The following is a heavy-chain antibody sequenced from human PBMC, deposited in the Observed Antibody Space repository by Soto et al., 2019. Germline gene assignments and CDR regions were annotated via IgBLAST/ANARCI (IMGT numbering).Heavy chain of an antibody. CDR1: GYTFTSYE. CDR2: MYPNSGNT. V-gene: IGHV1-8*01. J-gene: IGHJ6*02. D-gene: IGHD2-15*01. Sequence: GASVKVSCKASGYTFTSYEITWVRQATGQGLECMGWMYPNSGNTGFAQKFRGRVTMTRNTSISTAYMELSSLRSDDTAVYYCAIMGCDTTPDGRYYYNNDMDVWGQGTTVTVSS. CDR3: AIMGCDTTPDGRYYYNNDMDV.